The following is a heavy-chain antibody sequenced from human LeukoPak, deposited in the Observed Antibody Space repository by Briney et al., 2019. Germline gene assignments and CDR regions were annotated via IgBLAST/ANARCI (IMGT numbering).Heavy chain of an antibody. CDR2: IKQDGSEK. J-gene: IGHJ4*02. CDR3: AREGDYGGNAHFDY. Sequence: PGGSLRLSCAASGFTFSSYWMSWVRQAPGKGLEWVANIKQDGSEKYYVDSVKGRFTISRDNAKNSLYLQMNSLRAEDTAVYYCAREGDYGGNAHFDYWGQGTLVTVSS. CDR1: GFTFSSYW. V-gene: IGHV3-7*01. D-gene: IGHD4-23*01.